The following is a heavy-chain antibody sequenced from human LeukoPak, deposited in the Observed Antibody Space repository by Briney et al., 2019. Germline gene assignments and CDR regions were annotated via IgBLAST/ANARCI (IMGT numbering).Heavy chain of an antibody. V-gene: IGHV3-74*01. CDR2: ISGDGSTT. Sequence: GGSLRLSCAASGFTFSTSWMHWVRQVPGKGLVWVSRISGDGSTTSYADSVKGRFTISRDNAKNTLYLQIDSLRAEDTAVYFCTRVREYCSGTRCFIWEGIYFDYWGQGTLVTVSS. D-gene: IGHD2-2*01. CDR3: TRVREYCSGTRCFIWEGIYFDY. J-gene: IGHJ4*02. CDR1: GFTFSTSW.